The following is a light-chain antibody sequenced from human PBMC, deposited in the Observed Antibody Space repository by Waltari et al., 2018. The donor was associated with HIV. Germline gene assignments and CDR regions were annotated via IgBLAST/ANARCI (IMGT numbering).Light chain of an antibody. V-gene: IGKV2-30*01. CDR3: MQGTHWPLT. J-gene: IGKJ4*01. CDR2: KVS. Sequence: DVVMTQSPLSLPVTIGQPASISCRSSQSLVSSDGNTYLNWFHQRPGQSPRRLIYKVSKRDSGVPDRFSGSGSGTDFTLKISRVEAEDVGFYYCMQGTHWPLTFGGGTRVDIK. CDR1: QSLVSSDGNTY.